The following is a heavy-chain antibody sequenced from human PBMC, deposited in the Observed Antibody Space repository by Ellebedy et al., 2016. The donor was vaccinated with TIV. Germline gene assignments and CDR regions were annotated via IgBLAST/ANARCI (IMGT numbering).Heavy chain of an antibody. CDR1: GFTVSVNY. D-gene: IGHD3-10*01. J-gene: IGHJ2*01. CDR3: ARGLSPQGIFDL. CDR2: MFSGGST. Sequence: PGGSLRLSCAASGFTVSVNYMNWVRQGPGKGPEWVTVMFSGGSTYYADSVKGRFSISRDNSKNTVYLQMNSLTAEDTAVYYCARGLSPQGIFDLWGRGTPVIVSA. V-gene: IGHV3-53*01.